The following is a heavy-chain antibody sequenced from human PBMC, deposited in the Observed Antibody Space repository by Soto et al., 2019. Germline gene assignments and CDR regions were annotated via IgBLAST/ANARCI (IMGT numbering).Heavy chain of an antibody. CDR1: GFTFSSYA. V-gene: IGHV3-23*01. CDR2: ISGSGGST. CDR3: ATVYSSGWYAD. D-gene: IGHD6-19*01. J-gene: IGHJ4*02. Sequence: EVQLLESGGGLVQPGGSLRLSCAASGFTFSSYAMSWVRQAPGKGLEWVSAISGSGGSTYYADSVKGRFTISRDNPKNTLDLQMNSLRAEDTAVYYCATVYSSGWYADWGEGTLVTFSS.